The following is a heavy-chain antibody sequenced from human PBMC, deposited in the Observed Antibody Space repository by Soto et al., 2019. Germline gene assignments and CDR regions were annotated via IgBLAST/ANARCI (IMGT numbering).Heavy chain of an antibody. CDR1: GFTFSSYS. V-gene: IGHV3-21*01. D-gene: IGHD5-12*01. Sequence: EVQLVESGGGLVKPGGSLRLSCAASGFTFSSYSMNWVRQAPGKGLEWVSSISSSNSYIYYADSVKGRFAISRDNAKNSLYLQMNSLRAGDTAVYYCARDRRDGYNFDYWGQGTLVTVSS. CDR3: ARDRRDGYNFDY. J-gene: IGHJ4*02. CDR2: ISSSNSYI.